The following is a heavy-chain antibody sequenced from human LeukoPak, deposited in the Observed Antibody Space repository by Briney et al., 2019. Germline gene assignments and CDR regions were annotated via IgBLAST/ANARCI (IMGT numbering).Heavy chain of an antibody. CDR3: ARGPYYYDSSGGFDY. Sequence: PGWSLRLSCAASGFTFSSYAMHWVRQAPGKGLEWVAVISYDGSNKYYADSVKGRFTISRDNSKNTLYLQMNSLRAEDTAVYYCARGPYYYDSSGGFDYWGQGTLVTVSS. J-gene: IGHJ4*02. CDR2: ISYDGSNK. V-gene: IGHV3-30*04. CDR1: GFTFSSYA. D-gene: IGHD3-22*01.